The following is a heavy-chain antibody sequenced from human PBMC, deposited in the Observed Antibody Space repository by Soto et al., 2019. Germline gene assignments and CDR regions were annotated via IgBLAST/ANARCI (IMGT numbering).Heavy chain of an antibody. CDR3: ARASVYAIVGATNWFDP. V-gene: IGHV4-31*03. CDR2: IYYSGST. J-gene: IGHJ5*02. CDR1: GGSISSGGYY. Sequence: SETLSLTCTVSGGSISSGGYYWSWIRQHPGKGPEWIGYIYYSGSTYYNPSLKSRVTISVDTSKNQFSLKLSSVTAADTAVYYCARASVYAIVGATNWFDPWGQGTLVTVSS. D-gene: IGHD1-26*01.